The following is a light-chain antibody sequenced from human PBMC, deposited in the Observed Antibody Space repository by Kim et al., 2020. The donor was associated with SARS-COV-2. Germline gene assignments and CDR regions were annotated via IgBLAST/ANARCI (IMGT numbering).Light chain of an antibody. CDR3: QSYDSSNPSWV. J-gene: IGLJ3*02. CDR1: SGSIASNY. CDR2: EDN. V-gene: IGLV6-57*04. Sequence: NFMLTQPHSVSESPGKTVTISCTRSSGSIASNYVQWYQQRPGSAPTTVIYEDNQRPSGVPDRFSGSIDSSSNSASLTISGLKTEDEADYYCQSYDSSNPSWVFGGGTQPTVL.